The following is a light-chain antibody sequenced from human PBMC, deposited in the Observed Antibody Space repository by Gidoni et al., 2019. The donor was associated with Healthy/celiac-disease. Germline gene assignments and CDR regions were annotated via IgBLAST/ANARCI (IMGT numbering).Light chain of an antibody. CDR3: MHAQLQTPLT. CDR2: LGS. J-gene: IGKJ4*01. Sequence: DIVMTQSPLSLPVTPGEPASISCRSSQSLLHSNGYNYLDWYLQKPGQSPQLLIYLGSNRASGVPDRFSGSGSGTDFTLKISRVEAEDVGVYYCMHAQLQTPLTFXGXTKVXIK. V-gene: IGKV2-28*01. CDR1: QSLLHSNGYNY.